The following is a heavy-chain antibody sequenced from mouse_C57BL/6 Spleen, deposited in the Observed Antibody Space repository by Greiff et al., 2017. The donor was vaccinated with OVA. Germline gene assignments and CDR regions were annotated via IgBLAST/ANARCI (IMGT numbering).Heavy chain of an antibody. Sequence: EVKLVESGPGLVKPSQSLSLTCSVTGYSITSGYYWNWIRQFPGNKLEWMGYISYDGSNNYNPSLKNRISITRDTSKNQFFLKLNSVTTEDTATYYCANGNIYAMDYWGQGTSVTVSS. D-gene: IGHD2-1*01. J-gene: IGHJ4*01. CDR3: ANGNIYAMDY. CDR2: ISYDGSN. V-gene: IGHV3-6*01. CDR1: GYSITSGYY.